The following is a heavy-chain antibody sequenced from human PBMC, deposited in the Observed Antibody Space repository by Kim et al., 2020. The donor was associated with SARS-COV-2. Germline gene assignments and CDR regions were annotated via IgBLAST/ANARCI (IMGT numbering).Heavy chain of an antibody. D-gene: IGHD5-18*01. CDR3: ARGGYSYGRSAFDI. CDR1: GGSFSGYY. Sequence: SETLSLTCAVYGGSFSGYYWSWIRQPPGKGLEWIGEINHSGSTNYNPSLKSRVTISVDTSKNQFSLKLSSVTAADTAVYYCARGGYSYGRSAFDIWGQGTMVTVSS. V-gene: IGHV4-34*01. J-gene: IGHJ3*02. CDR2: INHSGST.